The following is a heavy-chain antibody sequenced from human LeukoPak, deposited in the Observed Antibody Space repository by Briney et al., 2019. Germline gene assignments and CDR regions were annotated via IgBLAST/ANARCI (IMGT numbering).Heavy chain of an antibody. V-gene: IGHV4-59*01. Sequence: PSETLSLTCTVSGGSISSYYWSWIRQPPGKGLEWIGYIYHRGSTNYNPSLKSRVTISVDTSKNQFSLKLSSVPAADTAVYYCARVGSGYTFDYWAREPWSPSPQ. D-gene: IGHD3-22*01. J-gene: IGHJ4*02. CDR3: ARVGSGYTFDY. CDR2: IYHRGST. CDR1: GGSISSYY.